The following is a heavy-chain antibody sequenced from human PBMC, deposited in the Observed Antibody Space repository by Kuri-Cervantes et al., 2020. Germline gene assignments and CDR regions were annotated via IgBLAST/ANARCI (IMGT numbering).Heavy chain of an antibody. D-gene: IGHD2-2*01. CDR3: AKSSAVCSSTSCSPWWDYYYYMDV. Sequence: GGSLRLSCAASGFTVSSNEMSWVRQAPGKGLEWVSSISGGSTYYADSRKGRFTISRDNSKNTLYLQMNSLRAEDTAVYYCAKSSAVCSSTSCSPWWDYYYYMDVWGKGTTVTVSS. CDR2: ISGGST. CDR1: GFTVSSNE. V-gene: IGHV3-38-3*01. J-gene: IGHJ6*03.